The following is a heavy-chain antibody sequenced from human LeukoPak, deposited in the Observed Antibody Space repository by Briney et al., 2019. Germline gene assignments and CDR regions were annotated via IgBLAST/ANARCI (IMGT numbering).Heavy chain of an antibody. CDR2: IYYSGST. CDR3: ASLDQGSYPAFDY. D-gene: IGHD1-26*01. J-gene: IGHJ4*02. Sequence: PSETLSLTCAVYGGSFSGYYWSWIRQPPGKGLEWIGYIYYSGSTNYNPSLKSRVTISVDTSKNQFSLKLSSVTAADTAVYYCASLDQGSYPAFDYWGQGTLVTVSS. V-gene: IGHV4-59*01. CDR1: GGSFSGYY.